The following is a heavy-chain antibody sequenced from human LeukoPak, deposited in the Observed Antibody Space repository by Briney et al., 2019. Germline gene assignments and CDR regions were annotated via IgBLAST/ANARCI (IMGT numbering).Heavy chain of an antibody. CDR3: ARSGQGQFPSFSQRPLTKRTKTATDTVRGLPGRNAFDI. CDR1: GGSISSSSYY. CDR2: IYYSGST. Sequence: SETLSLTCTVSGGSISSSSYYWGWIRQPPGKGLEWIGSIYYSGSTYYNPSLKSRVTISVDTSKNQFSLKLSSVTAADTAVYYCARSGQGQFPSFSQRPLTKRTKTATDTVRGLPGRNAFDIWGQGTMVTVSS. D-gene: IGHD1/OR15-1a*01. V-gene: IGHV4-39*07. J-gene: IGHJ3*02.